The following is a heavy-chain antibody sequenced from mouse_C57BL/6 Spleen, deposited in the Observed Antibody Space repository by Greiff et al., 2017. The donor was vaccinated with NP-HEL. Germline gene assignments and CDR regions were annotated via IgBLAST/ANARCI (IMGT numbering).Heavy chain of an antibody. J-gene: IGHJ4*01. D-gene: IGHD2-1*01. V-gene: IGHV1-22*01. Sequence: VQLQQSGPELVKPGASVKMSCKASGYTFTDYNMPWVKQSHGKSLEWIGYINPNNGGTSYNQKFKGKATLTVNKSSSTADMERRSLTSEEAAVYYCGRRGVYSEMDYWGQGTSVTVSS. CDR2: INPNNGGT. CDR1: GYTFTDYN. CDR3: GRRGVYSEMDY.